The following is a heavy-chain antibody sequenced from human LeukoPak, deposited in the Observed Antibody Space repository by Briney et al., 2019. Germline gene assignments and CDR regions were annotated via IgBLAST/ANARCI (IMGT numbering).Heavy chain of an antibody. D-gene: IGHD3-22*01. J-gene: IGHJ4*02. V-gene: IGHV3-23*01. CDR1: GFTFSSYA. Sequence: PGGSLRLSCAASGFTFSSYAMSWVRQAPGKGLEWVSAISGSGGSTYYADSVKGRFTISRDNSKNTLYLQMNSRRAEDTAVYYCAKDPPWGDYDSSGYYNSWGQGTLVTVSS. CDR3: AKDPPWGDYDSSGYYNS. CDR2: ISGSGGST.